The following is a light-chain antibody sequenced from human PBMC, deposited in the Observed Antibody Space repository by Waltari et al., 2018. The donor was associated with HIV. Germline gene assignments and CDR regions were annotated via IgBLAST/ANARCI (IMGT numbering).Light chain of an antibody. CDR1: ALAKQY. Sequence: SYELTQPPSASVSPGQPARITCSGDALAKQYAYWYQQKPGQAPVLGIYNDSERPSGIPERFSGSSSGRTVTLTISGVQAEDEADYYCQSADSSGTYWVFGGGTKLTVL. J-gene: IGLJ3*02. CDR3: QSADSSGTYWV. CDR2: NDS. V-gene: IGLV3-25*03.